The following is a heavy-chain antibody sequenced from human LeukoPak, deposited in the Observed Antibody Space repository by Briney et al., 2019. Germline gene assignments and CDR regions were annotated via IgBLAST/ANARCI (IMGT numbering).Heavy chain of an antibody. CDR1: GLTFSRYA. CDR2: ISGSGGST. D-gene: IGHD2-2*01. J-gene: IGHJ6*03. Sequence: GGSLRLSCAASGLTFSRYAMSWVRQAPGKGLEWESAISGSGGSTYYADSVKGRVTISRDNSKNTLYLQMNSLRAEDTAVYYCAKVALDIVVVPADYYMDVWGKGTTVTVSS. CDR3: AKVALDIVVVPADYYMDV. V-gene: IGHV3-23*01.